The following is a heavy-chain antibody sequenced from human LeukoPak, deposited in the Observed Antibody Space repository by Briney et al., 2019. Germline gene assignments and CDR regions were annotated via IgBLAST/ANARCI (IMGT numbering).Heavy chain of an antibody. D-gene: IGHD1-14*01. CDR3: ARDRKYYYHMDV. CDR2: VYYSGST. CDR1: GGSISSSSYY. Sequence: SETLSLTCTVSGGSISSSSYYWGWIRQPPGKGLEWIGSVYYSGSTYYNPSLKTRVTISVDTSKNQFSLNLTSLTSADTAVYYCARDRKYYYHMDVWGKGTTVTVSS. J-gene: IGHJ6*03. V-gene: IGHV4-39*07.